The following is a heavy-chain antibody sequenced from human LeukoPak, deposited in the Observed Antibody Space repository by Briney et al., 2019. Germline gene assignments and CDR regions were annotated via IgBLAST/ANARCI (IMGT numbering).Heavy chain of an antibody. V-gene: IGHV4-34*01. CDR2: INHSGST. Sequence: KASETLSLTCAVYGGSLSGYYWSWIRQPPGKGLEWIGEINHSGSTNYNPSLKSRVTISVDTSKNQFSLKLSSVTAADTAVYYCARLALGVNYDYWGQGTLVTVSS. J-gene: IGHJ4*02. CDR1: GGSLSGYY. CDR3: ARLALGVNYDY. D-gene: IGHD3-10*01.